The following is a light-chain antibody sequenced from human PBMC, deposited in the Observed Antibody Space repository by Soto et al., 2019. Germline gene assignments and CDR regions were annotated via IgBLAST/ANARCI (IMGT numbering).Light chain of an antibody. CDR3: QQYYSTPYT. CDR2: WAS. V-gene: IGKV4-1*01. CDR1: QSVLYSSNNKKY. J-gene: IGKJ2*01. Sequence: IVMTQSPDSLAVSLGERATINCKSSQSVLYSSNNKKYLAWYQQKPGQPPKLLIYWASTRESGVPERFSGSGSGTDFTLTIRSLQAEDVAVYYCQQYYSTPYTFGHGAKLEIK.